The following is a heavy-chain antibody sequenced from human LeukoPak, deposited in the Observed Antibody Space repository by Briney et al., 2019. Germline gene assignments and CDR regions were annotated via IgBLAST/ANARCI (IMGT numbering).Heavy chain of an antibody. CDR1: GFTFSSYG. V-gene: IGHV3-21*01. CDR2: ISSSSSYI. Sequence: GGSLRLSCAASGFTFSSYGMNWVRQAPGKGLEWVSSISSSSSYIYYADSVKGRFTISRDNAKNSLYLQMNSLRAEDTAVYYCARDLDYGSGDPSVYYYYYGMDVWGQGTTVTVSS. CDR3: ARDLDYGSGDPSVYYYYYGMDV. D-gene: IGHD3-10*01. J-gene: IGHJ6*02.